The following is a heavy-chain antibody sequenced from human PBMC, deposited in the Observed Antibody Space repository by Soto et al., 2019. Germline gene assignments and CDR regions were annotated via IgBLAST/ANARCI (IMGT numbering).Heavy chain of an antibody. Sequence: EVQLLESGGGLVQPGGSLRLSCAASGFTFSSYAMSWVRQAPGKGLEWVSAISGSGGSTYYADSVKGRSTSSRDNSKNTLYLQMHSLRAEDTAVYYWAKDLNSGPYPPYYYDYYMDVWGKGTTVTVSS. CDR3: AKDLNSGPYPPYYYDYYMDV. CDR2: ISGSGGST. V-gene: IGHV3-23*01. J-gene: IGHJ6*03. D-gene: IGHD6-6*01. CDR1: GFTFSSYA.